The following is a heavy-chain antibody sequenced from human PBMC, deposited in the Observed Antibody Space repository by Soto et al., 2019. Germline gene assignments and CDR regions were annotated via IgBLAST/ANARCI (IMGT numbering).Heavy chain of an antibody. J-gene: IGHJ6*02. CDR2: TSYDGRKK. CDR3: AKDLRTSRIYEPPQRYSKYYGMDV. Sequence: QVQLVESGGGVVQPGRSLRLSCAASGFSFSFYGMYWVRQAPGKGLEWVAVTSYDGRKKYYADSVKGRFTISRDNSKNTLYLQMNSVRAEDTAVYYCAKDLRTSRIYEPPQRYSKYYGMDVWGQGTTVTVSS. D-gene: IGHD2-15*01. V-gene: IGHV3-30*18. CDR1: GFSFSFYG.